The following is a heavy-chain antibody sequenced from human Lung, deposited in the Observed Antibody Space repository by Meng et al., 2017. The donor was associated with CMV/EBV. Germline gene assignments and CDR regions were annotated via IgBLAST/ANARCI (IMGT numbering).Heavy chain of an antibody. Sequence: ASXXVSXKADGYTFTLYYIHWVRQAPGQGLEWMGWINPNTGGTNSAQIFQGRVTMTGDTSTSTAYLELSRLTSDDTALYYCARERGLGFRGLNDALDIWSQGTMVTVSS. CDR1: GYTFTLYY. D-gene: IGHD3/OR15-3a*01. CDR3: ARERGLGFRGLNDALDI. J-gene: IGHJ3*02. CDR2: INPNTGGT. V-gene: IGHV1-2*02.